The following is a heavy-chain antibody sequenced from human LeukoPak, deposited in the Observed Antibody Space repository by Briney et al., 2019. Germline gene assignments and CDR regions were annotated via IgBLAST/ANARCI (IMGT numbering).Heavy chain of an antibody. Sequence: SETLSLTCAVYGGSFSSYYWSWIRQPAGKGLEWIGRIYTSGSTKYNPSLQSRVTISVDTSKNQLSLKVSSVTAADTAVYYCARGALSSYYGMDVWGHGTTVTVS. V-gene: IGHV4-59*10. CDR2: IYTSGST. J-gene: IGHJ6*02. CDR3: ARGALSSYYGMDV. CDR1: GGSFSSYY.